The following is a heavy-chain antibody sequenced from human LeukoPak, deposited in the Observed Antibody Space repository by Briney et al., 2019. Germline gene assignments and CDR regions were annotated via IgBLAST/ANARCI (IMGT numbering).Heavy chain of an antibody. V-gene: IGHV3-53*01. CDR1: GPAVSSTY. J-gene: IGHJ3*02. D-gene: IGHD3-22*01. CDR3: ARGGRYYDSSGYYHDAFDI. Sequence: PARSVSGPAVSSTYIGSGSQPPGDGRGWGSVISSGGATYYATSVKGRFTISRDNSKNTLYLQINSLRAENTAVYYCARGGRYYDSSGYYHDAFDIWGQGTMVTVSS. CDR2: ISSGGAT.